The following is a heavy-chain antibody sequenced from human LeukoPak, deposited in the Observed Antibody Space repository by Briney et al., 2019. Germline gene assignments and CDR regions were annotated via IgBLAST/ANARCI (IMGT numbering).Heavy chain of an antibody. CDR3: ARDQGYSRMANWFDP. CDR1: GGTFSSYA. CDR2: ISAYNGNT. V-gene: IGHV1-18*01. J-gene: IGHJ5*02. D-gene: IGHD2-21*01. Sequence: GASVKVSCKASGGTFSSYAISWVRQAPGQGLEWMGWISAYNGNTNYAQKLQGRVTMTTDTSTSTAYMELRSLRSDDTAVYYCARDQGYSRMANWFDPWGQGTLVTVSS.